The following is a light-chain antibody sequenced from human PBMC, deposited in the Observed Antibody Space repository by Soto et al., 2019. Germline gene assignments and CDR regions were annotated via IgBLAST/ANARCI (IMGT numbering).Light chain of an antibody. CDR1: QTISKF. CDR2: SAD. Sequence: DIQFAQSPASLSAAVGDIVVSTCRASQTISKFLNWYQVKAGRAPRVMISSADILERGVPPRFSGSGSVRDFTLTINNLQPEDIATYYCPQSYIEPFTFSQGTKV. V-gene: IGKV1-39*01. CDR3: PQSYIEPFT. J-gene: IGKJ2*01.